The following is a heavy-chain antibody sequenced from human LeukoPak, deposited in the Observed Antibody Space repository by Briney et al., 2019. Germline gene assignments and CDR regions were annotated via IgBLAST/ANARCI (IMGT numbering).Heavy chain of an antibody. Sequence: PSETLSFTCAVYGGSFSGYYWSWIRQPPGKGLEWIGEINHSGSTNYNPSLKSRVTISVDTSKNQFSLKLSSVTAADTAVYYCARGLRSGYDLRARFDPWGQGTLVTVSS. CDR1: GGSFSGYY. CDR2: INHSGST. V-gene: IGHV4-34*01. CDR3: ARGLRSGYDLRARFDP. D-gene: IGHD5-12*01. J-gene: IGHJ5*02.